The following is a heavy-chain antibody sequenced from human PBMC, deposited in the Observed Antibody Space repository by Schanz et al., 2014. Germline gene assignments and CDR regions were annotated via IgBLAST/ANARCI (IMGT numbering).Heavy chain of an antibody. J-gene: IGHJ3*02. Sequence: EVQLVESGGGLIQPGGSLRLSCATSGFSLDIFAVSWVRQAPGKGLEWVSSFNDGGVNKYYADSVKGRFTISSDNSKNTLYLQMNSLRAEDTAVYYCAKGRFGELSAFDIWGQGTMVTVSP. CDR1: GFSLDIFA. CDR3: AKGRFGELSAFDI. CDR2: FNDGGVNK. V-gene: IGHV3-23*04. D-gene: IGHD3-10*01.